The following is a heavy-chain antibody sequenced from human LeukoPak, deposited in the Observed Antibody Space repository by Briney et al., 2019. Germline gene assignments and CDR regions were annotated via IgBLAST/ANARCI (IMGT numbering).Heavy chain of an antibody. CDR2: FDPEDGET. J-gene: IGHJ4*02. V-gene: IGHV1-24*01. CDR3: ATQGSSSWYFDY. CDR1: GYTLTELS. Sequence: ASVKVSCKVSGYTLTELSMHWVRQAPGQGLEWMGGFDPEDGETIYAQKFQGRVTMTEDTSTDTAYMELSSLRSEDTAVYYCATQGSSSWYFDYWGQGTLVTVSS. D-gene: IGHD6-13*01.